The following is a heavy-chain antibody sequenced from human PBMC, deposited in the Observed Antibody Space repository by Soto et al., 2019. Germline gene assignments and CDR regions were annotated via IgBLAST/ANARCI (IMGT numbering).Heavy chain of an antibody. CDR1: GFSLSTSGMR. J-gene: IGHJ4*02. Sequence: SGPTLVNPTQTLTLTCTFSGFSLSTSGMRVSWIRQPPGKALEWLSRIDWDDDKFYSTSLKTRLTIPKDTSKNQVGLTMTNMDPVDTATYYCARDRGAGGVRYYYDISGYYDYFDYWGQGPLVTVSS. CDR3: ARDRGAGGVRYYYDISGYYDYFDY. CDR2: IDWDDDK. V-gene: IGHV2-70*04. D-gene: IGHD3-22*01.